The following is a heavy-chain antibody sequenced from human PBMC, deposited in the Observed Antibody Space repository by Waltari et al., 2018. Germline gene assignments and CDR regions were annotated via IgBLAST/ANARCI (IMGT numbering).Heavy chain of an antibody. D-gene: IGHD3-3*01. V-gene: IGHV4-38-2*02. CDR3: ARDDAIFGVVAPHYYMDV. J-gene: IGHJ6*03. CDR1: GYSISSGYY. CDR2: IYHSGST. Sequence: QVQLQESGPGLVKPSETLSLTCTVSGYSISSGYYWGWIRQPPGKGLEWIGSIYHSGSTYYNPSLKSRVTISVDTSKNQFSLKLSSVTAADTAVYYCARDDAIFGVVAPHYYMDVWGKGTTVTVSS.